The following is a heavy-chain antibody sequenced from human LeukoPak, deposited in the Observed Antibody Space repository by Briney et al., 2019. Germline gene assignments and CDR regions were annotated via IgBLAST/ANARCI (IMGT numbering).Heavy chain of an antibody. D-gene: IGHD3-3*01. CDR3: ARAVYYDFWSGYYGNWFDP. CDR2: IYTSGRT. V-gene: IGHV4-61*02. Sequence: SQTLSFTCTVSGGSISSGSYHWRWIRQPAGKGLEWIGRIYTSGRTNYNPSLKSRVTISVDTSKNQFSLKLSSVTAADTAVYYCARAVYYDFWSGYYGNWFDPWGQGTLVTVSS. CDR1: GGSISSGSYH. J-gene: IGHJ5*02.